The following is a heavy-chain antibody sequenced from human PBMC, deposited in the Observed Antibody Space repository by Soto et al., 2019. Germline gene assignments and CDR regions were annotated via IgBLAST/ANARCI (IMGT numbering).Heavy chain of an antibody. V-gene: IGHV6-1*01. Sequence: QVQLQQSGPGLVKPSQTLSLTCAISGDSVSTNTATWDWIRQSPTRGLEWLGRTYYRSKRNTDYALSVKSRITIHPDTSKNQVSLQLDSVPPEDTAVYYCARLIGNSWFVGWGQGTLVTVSS. CDR1: GDSVSTNTAT. D-gene: IGHD6-13*01. CDR3: ARLIGNSWFVG. CDR2: TYYRSKRNT. J-gene: IGHJ4*02.